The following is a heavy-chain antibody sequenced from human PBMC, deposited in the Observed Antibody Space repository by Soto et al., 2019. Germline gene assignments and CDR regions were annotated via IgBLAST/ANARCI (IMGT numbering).Heavy chain of an antibody. CDR3: AKDRGRTWYEDY. D-gene: IGHD6-13*01. J-gene: IGHJ4*02. Sequence: EVQLLESGGGLVQPGGSLRLSCAASGFTFSSYAMTWVRQAPGKGLEWVSAISGSGNSSYYADSVKGRFTISRDSSKKMLYLQMNSLRPEHTAVYYCAKDRGRTWYEDYWGQGTLVTVSS. V-gene: IGHV3-23*01. CDR1: GFTFSSYA. CDR2: ISGSGNSS.